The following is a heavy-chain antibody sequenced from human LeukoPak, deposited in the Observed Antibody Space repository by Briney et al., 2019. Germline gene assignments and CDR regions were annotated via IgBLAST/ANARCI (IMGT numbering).Heavy chain of an antibody. Sequence: ASVKVSCKASGYTFTTYQMHWVRQAPGQGLEWMGIINPRGGSTKYAQKFQGRATMTTDTSTSTVYMEVSSLRSDDTAVYYCTRVAPSEDYWGQGTLVTVSS. CDR2: INPRGGST. J-gene: IGHJ4*02. CDR3: TRVAPSEDY. V-gene: IGHV1-46*01. D-gene: IGHD2-2*01. CDR1: GYTFTTYQ.